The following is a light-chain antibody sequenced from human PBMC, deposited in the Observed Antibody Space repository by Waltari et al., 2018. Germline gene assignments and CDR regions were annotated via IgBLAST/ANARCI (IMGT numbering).Light chain of an antibody. Sequence: EIVLTQSPGSLSSSPGERVTLSCRASQSVSRTLAWYQQKPGQAPRLLIFGGSNRATGIPDRFSGSGSGTDFSLTISRLEPEDFAVYYCQHYVSLPATFGQGTKVEIK. CDR3: QHYVSLPAT. CDR1: QSVSRT. CDR2: GGS. V-gene: IGKV3-20*01. J-gene: IGKJ1*01.